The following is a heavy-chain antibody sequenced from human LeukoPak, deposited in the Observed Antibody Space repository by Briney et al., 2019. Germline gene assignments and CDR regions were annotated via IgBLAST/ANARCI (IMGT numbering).Heavy chain of an antibody. CDR1: GFTFSNAW. CDR3: TTAPYVEVFSGTYDY. Sequence: PGGSLRLSCAASGFTFSNAWMSWVRQAPGKGLEWVGRIKSKTDGGTTDYAAPVKGRFTISRDDSKNTLYLQMSSLKTEDTAVYYCTTAPYVEVFSGTYDYWGQGTLVTVSS. D-gene: IGHD6-13*01. J-gene: IGHJ4*02. CDR2: IKSKTDGGTT. V-gene: IGHV3-15*01.